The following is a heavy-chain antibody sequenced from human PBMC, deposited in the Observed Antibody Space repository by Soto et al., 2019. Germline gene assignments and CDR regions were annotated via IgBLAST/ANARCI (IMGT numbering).Heavy chain of an antibody. CDR3: ARLRDVGGTRDYGGNSYPDFDY. J-gene: IGHJ4*02. V-gene: IGHV1-69*12. CDR2: IIPIFGTA. D-gene: IGHD4-17*01. Sequence: QVQLVQSGAEVKKPGSSVKVSCKASGGTFSSYAISWVRQAPGQGLEWMGGIIPIFGTANYAQKFQGRVTITADESTSTAYMELSSLRSEDTAVYYCARLRDVGGTRDYGGNSYPDFDYWGQGTLVTVSS. CDR1: GGTFSSYA.